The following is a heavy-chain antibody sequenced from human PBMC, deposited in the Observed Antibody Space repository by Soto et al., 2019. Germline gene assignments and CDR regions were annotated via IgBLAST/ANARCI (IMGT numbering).Heavy chain of an antibody. CDR3: ARSTGLYYYDSSAYFDY. V-gene: IGHV4-61*01. J-gene: IGHJ4*02. CDR2: IYYSGST. CDR1: GGSVSSGSYY. D-gene: IGHD3-22*01. Sequence: PSETLSRTCTVSGGSVSSGSYYWSWIRQPPGKGLEWIGYIYYSGSTNYNPSLKSRVTISVDTSKNQFSLKLSSVTVADTAVYYCARSTGLYYYDSSAYFDYWGQGTLVTVSS.